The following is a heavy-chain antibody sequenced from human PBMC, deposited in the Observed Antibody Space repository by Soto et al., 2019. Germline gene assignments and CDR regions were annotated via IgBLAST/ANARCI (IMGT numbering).Heavy chain of an antibody. J-gene: IGHJ4*02. Sequence: QVQLQESGPGLVKPSDTLSLTCGVSGSSISNDNWWVWIRQPPGKGLEWIGYIHHTGYTYSNPALKRRLTMSVDTSKNQFSLRLSSVTAVDTAVYYFATKDNGKYFFDSWGQGALVTGSS. CDR2: IHHTGYT. CDR1: GSSISNDNW. CDR3: ATKDNGKYFFDS. V-gene: IGHV4-28*01. D-gene: IGHD1-26*01.